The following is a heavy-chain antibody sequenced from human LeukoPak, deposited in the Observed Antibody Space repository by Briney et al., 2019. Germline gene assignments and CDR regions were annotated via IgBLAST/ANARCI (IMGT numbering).Heavy chain of an antibody. CDR2: IYYSGST. Sequence: SETLSLTCTVSGGSISSYYWSWIRQPPRKGLEWIGYIYYSGSTNYNPSLKSRVTISVDTSKNQFSLKLSSVTAADTAVYYCAREDGYKLDYWGQATLVTVSS. V-gene: IGHV4-59*01. J-gene: IGHJ4*02. CDR3: AREDGYKLDY. D-gene: IGHD5-24*01. CDR1: GGSISSYY.